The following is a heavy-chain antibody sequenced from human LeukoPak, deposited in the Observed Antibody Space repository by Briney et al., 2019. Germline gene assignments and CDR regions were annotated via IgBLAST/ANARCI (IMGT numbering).Heavy chain of an antibody. Sequence: SETLSLTCTASGGSMSGYYWSWIRQPPRKGLEWFGSIYDTGSTNYNPSLKSRVTISVDTSKNQFSLKLTSVTAADTAVYYCARDLLPVTEWGQGTLVTVSS. CDR3: ARDLLPVTE. CDR1: GGSMSGYY. J-gene: IGHJ4*02. CDR2: IYDTGST. V-gene: IGHV4-59*01. D-gene: IGHD2-21*02.